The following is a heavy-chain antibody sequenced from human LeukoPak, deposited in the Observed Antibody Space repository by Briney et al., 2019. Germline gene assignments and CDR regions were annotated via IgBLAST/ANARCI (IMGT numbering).Heavy chain of an antibody. J-gene: IGHJ4*02. CDR2: FSRSGNTI. V-gene: IGHV3-48*03. CDR3: ARGLRTDFWSGYYSYFDY. D-gene: IGHD3-3*01. CDR1: GFTLSSNE. Sequence: GGSLRLSCAASGFTLSSNELNWVGRAPGKGLEWVSYFSRSGNTIYYADSVKGRFTISRDNAKNSLYLQMNSLRAEDTAVYYCARGLRTDFWSGYYSYFDYWGQGTLVTVSS.